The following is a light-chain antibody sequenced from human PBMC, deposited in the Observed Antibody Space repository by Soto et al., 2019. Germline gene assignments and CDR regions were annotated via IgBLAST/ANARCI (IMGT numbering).Light chain of an antibody. CDR1: SSDVGGYNY. CDR3: SSYTSSSTEV. CDR2: EVS. Sequence: QSALTQPASVSGSPGQSIIISCTGTSSDVGGYNYVSWYQQHPGKAPKLMIYEVSNRPSGVSDRFSGSKSGNTASLTISGLQAEDEADYYCSSYTSSSTEVFGGGTKLTVL. V-gene: IGLV2-14*01. J-gene: IGLJ2*01.